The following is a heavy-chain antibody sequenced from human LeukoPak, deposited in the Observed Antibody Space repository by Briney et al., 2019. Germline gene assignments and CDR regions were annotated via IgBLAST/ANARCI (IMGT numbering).Heavy chain of an antibody. V-gene: IGHV4-34*01. CDR1: GGSFSGYY. CDR2: INHSGST. Sequence: PSETLSLTCAVYGGSFSGYYWSWIRQPPGKGLEWIGEINHSGSTNYNPSLKSRVTISVDTSKNQFSLKLSSVTAADTAVYYCARGDAGYCSSTSCYAFRWFDPWGQGTLGTVSS. CDR3: ARGDAGYCSSTSCYAFRWFDP. J-gene: IGHJ5*02. D-gene: IGHD2-2*01.